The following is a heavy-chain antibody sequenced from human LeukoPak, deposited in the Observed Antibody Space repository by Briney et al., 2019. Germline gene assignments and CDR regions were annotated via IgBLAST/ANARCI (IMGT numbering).Heavy chain of an antibody. CDR3: ARQTNTAVIDY. J-gene: IGHJ4*02. CDR1: GFTFSSYE. Sequence: GSLRLSCAASGFTFSSYEMNWVRQPPGKGLEWIGSIYYSGSTYYNPPLKSRVTISVDTSKNQFSLKLSSVTAADTAVYYCARQTNTAVIDYWGQGTLVTVSS. D-gene: IGHD5-18*01. CDR2: IYYSGST. V-gene: IGHV4-39*01.